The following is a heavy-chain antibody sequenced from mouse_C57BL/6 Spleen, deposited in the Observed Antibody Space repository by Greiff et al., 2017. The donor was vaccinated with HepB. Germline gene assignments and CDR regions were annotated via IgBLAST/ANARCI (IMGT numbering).Heavy chain of an antibody. J-gene: IGHJ3*01. CDR3: ARRPYYGSPAWFAY. Sequence: SGAELARPGASVKLSCKASGYTFTSYGISWVKQRTGQGLEWIGEIYPRSGNTYYNEKFKGKATLTADKSSSTAYMELRSLTSEDSAVYFCARRPYYGSPAWFAYWGQGTLVTVSA. CDR1: GYTFTSYG. D-gene: IGHD1-1*01. V-gene: IGHV1-81*01. CDR2: IYPRSGNT.